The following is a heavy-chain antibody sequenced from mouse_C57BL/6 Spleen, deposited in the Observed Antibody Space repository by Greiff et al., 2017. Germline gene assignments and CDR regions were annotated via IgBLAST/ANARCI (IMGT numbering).Heavy chain of an antibody. CDR3: ARDGYYASFDY. CDR2: ISYDGSN. Sequence: EVQLVESGPGLVKPSQSLSLTCSVTGYSITSGYYWNWIRQFPGNKLEWMGYISYDGSNNYNPSLKNRISITRDTSKNQFFLKLNSVTTEDTATYYCARDGYYASFDYWGQGTTLTVSS. CDR1: GYSITSGYY. J-gene: IGHJ2*01. V-gene: IGHV3-6*01. D-gene: IGHD2-3*01.